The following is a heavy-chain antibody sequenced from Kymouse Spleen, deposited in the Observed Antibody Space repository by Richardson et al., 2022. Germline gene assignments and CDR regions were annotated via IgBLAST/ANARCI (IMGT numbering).Heavy chain of an antibody. Sequence: EVQLVESGGGLVKPGGSLRLSCAASGFTFSNAWMSWVRQAPGKGLEWVGRIKSKTDGGTTDYAAPVKGRFTISRDDSKNTLYLQMNSLKTEDTAVYYCTTYYYGSGSYSITTTTVWTSGAKGPRSPSPQ. CDR2: IKSKTDGGTT. J-gene: IGHJ6*02. D-gene: IGHD3-10*01. V-gene: IGHV3-15*01. CDR1: GFTFSNAW. CDR3: TTYYYGSGSYSITTTTVWTS.